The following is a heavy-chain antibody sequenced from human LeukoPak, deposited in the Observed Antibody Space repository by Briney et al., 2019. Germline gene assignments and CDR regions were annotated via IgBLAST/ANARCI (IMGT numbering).Heavy chain of an antibody. D-gene: IGHD3-3*01. Sequence: KSSETLSLTCAVSGGSISSSNWWSWVRQPPGKGLEWIGEIYHSGSTNYNPSLKSRVTISVDTSKNQFSLKLSSVTAADTAVYYCARGRARFWSPFDYWGQGTLVTVSS. CDR1: GGSISSSNW. CDR3: ARGRARFWSPFDY. J-gene: IGHJ4*02. V-gene: IGHV4-4*02. CDR2: IYHSGST.